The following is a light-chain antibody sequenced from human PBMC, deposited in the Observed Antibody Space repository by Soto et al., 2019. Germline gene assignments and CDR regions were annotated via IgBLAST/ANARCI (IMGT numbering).Light chain of an antibody. J-gene: IGKJ1*01. Sequence: DIQMTQSPSSLSASVGDRVTITCRASQSISSYLNWYQQKPGKAPKLLIYAASSLQSGVPSRFSGSGSGTDFTLTISSLQPEDFANYYCQQRETFGQGTKVEIK. CDR2: AAS. CDR1: QSISSY. CDR3: QQRET. V-gene: IGKV1-39*01.